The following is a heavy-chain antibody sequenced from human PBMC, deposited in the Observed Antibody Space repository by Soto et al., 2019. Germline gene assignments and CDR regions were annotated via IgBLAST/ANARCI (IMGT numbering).Heavy chain of an antibody. Sequence: QIQLVQSGAEVKKPGASVRVSCRASGSTFTTYAISGVGKAPVQGLEWMGWISVNNGNTNYAPKFQGRVTMTTDTSTSTAYMELRSLRSDDTAVYYCATSYDSGFDPWGQGTLVTVSS. D-gene: IGHD5-12*01. CDR2: ISVNNGNT. V-gene: IGHV1-18*04. CDR3: ATSYDSGFDP. CDR1: GSTFTTYA. J-gene: IGHJ5*02.